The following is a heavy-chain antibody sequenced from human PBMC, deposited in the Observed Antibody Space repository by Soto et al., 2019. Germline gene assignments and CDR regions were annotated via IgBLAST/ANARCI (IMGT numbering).Heavy chain of an antibody. CDR1: GFTFSSYA. CDR3: DKSPDRYFDWFYPSHYGMDV. J-gene: IGHJ6*02. CDR2: ISGSGGST. Sequence: PGGSLRLSCAASGFTFSSYAMSWVRQAPGKGLEWVSAISGSGGSTYYADSVKGRFTISRDNSKNTLYLQMNSLRAEDTAVYYCDKSPDRYFDWFYPSHYGMDVWGQGTTVTVSS. D-gene: IGHD3-9*01. V-gene: IGHV3-23*01.